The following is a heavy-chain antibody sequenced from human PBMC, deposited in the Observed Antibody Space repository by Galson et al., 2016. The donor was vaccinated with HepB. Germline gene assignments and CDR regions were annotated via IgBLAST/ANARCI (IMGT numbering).Heavy chain of an antibody. Sequence: PALVKPTQTLTLTCTFSGFSLSTRGVGVGWIRQPPGEALEWLTLIYWDDDKRYNPSLKSRLTVTQDTSKSQVVLTMTNVDPVDTATNYCARAYCGGDCLSYNILYQYGLDVWGQGTTVTVSS. CDR2: IYWDDDK. J-gene: IGHJ6*02. CDR1: GFSLSTRGVG. CDR3: ARAYCGGDCLSYNILYQYGLDV. D-gene: IGHD2-21*01. V-gene: IGHV2-5*02.